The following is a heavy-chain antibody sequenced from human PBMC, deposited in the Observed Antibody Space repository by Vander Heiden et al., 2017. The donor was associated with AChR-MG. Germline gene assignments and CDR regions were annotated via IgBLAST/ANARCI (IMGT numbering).Heavy chain of an antibody. CDR2: IYYSGST. Sequence: QVQLQEWGPGLVKPSETLSLTCTVSGGSISSYYWSWIRQPPGKGLEWIGYIYYSGSTNYNPSLKSRVTISVDTSKNQFSLKLSSVTAADTAVYYCARVGGDIKSGYDFDYWGQGTLVTVSS. D-gene: IGHD5-12*01. CDR1: GGSISSYY. CDR3: ARVGGDIKSGYDFDY. V-gene: IGHV4-59*01. J-gene: IGHJ4*02.